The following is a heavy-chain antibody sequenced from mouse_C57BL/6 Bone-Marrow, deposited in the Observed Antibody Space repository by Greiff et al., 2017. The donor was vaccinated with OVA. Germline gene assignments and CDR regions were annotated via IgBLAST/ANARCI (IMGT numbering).Heavy chain of an antibody. D-gene: IGHD2-2*01. CDR3: TTGGYDDYFDY. V-gene: IGHV14-1*01. Sequence: EVKLQQSGAELVRPGASVKLSCTASGFNIKDYYMHWVKQRPEQGLEWIGRIDPEAGDTEYAPKFPGKATMTADTSSNTAYLQLSSLTSEDTAVYYCTTGGYDDYFDYWGQGTTLTVSS. CDR2: IDPEAGDT. CDR1: GFNIKDYY. J-gene: IGHJ2*01.